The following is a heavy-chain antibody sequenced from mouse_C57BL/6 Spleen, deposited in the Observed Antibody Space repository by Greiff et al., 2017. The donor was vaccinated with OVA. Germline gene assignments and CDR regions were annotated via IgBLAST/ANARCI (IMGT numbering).Heavy chain of an antibody. V-gene: IGHV1-82*01. D-gene: IGHD2-5*01. CDR3: ANSNYFDY. J-gene: IGHJ2*01. Sequence: QVTLKVSGPELVKPGASVKISCKASGYAFSSSWMNWVKQRPGKGLEWIGRIYPGDGDTNYNGKFKGKATLTADKSSSTAYMQLSSLTSEDSAVYFCANSNYFDYWGQGTTLTVSS. CDR2: IYPGDGDT. CDR1: GYAFSSSW.